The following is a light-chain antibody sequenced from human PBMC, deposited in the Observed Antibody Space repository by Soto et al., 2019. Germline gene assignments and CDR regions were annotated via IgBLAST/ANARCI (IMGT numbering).Light chain of an antibody. V-gene: IGKV3-15*01. CDR2: GAS. J-gene: IGKJ4*01. CDR3: QHYNNWIGT. Sequence: EIVVTQSPALLSVSPGERVTLSCRASQSVISSIAWYQQKLGQAPRLLIYGASTRATGIPARFSGSGSVTEFFLTISSLQSEDFAMYYCQHYNNWIGTFGGGTKVEIK. CDR1: QSVISS.